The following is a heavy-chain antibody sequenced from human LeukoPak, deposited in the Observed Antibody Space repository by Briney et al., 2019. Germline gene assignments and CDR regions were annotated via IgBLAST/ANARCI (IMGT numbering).Heavy chain of an antibody. CDR3: AGEGGYWHRFDG. Sequence: SETLSLICTVSGASNNAYYWTWIRQPPAKGLEWIGNILHSGSTNYNLYLKSRVTISVETSKSQFSLRLSSVTDADTAVYYCAGEGGYWHRFDGCGRGTLVTVSS. D-gene: IGHD5-12*01. V-gene: IGHV4-59*01. J-gene: IGHJ4*02. CDR2: ILHSGST. CDR1: GASNNAYY.